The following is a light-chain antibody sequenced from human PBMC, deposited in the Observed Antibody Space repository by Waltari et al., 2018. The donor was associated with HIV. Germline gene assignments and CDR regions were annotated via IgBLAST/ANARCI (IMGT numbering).Light chain of an antibody. Sequence: HSVLTQPPSVSGAPGQRVTISCTGSSSNIGAGYDVPWYQQLPGTAPKLLIYGNTNRPSGVPDRFSGSTSGTSASLAITGLQAEDEADYYCQSYDSTLSSVLFGGGTKVTVL. CDR1: SSNIGAGYD. CDR2: GNT. J-gene: IGLJ2*01. CDR3: QSYDSTLSSVL. V-gene: IGLV1-40*01.